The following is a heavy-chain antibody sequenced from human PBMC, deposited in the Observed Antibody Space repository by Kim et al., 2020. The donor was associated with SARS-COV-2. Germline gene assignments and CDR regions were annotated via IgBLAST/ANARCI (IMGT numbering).Heavy chain of an antibody. Sequence: SETLSLTCTVSGGSISSGGYYWSWIRQHPGKGLEWIGYIYYSGSTYYNPSLKSRVTISVDTSKNQFSLKLSSVTAADTAVYYCARGPVHGLPAAFRPLHGFDPWGQGTLVTVSS. CDR1: GGSISSGGYY. CDR2: IYYSGST. D-gene: IGHD2-2*01. V-gene: IGHV4-31*03. CDR3: ARGPVHGLPAAFRPLHGFDP. J-gene: IGHJ5*02.